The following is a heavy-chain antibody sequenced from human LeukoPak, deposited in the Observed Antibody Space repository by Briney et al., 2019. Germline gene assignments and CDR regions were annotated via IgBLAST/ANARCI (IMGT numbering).Heavy chain of an antibody. J-gene: IGHJ5*02. CDR1: GYTFTSYG. V-gene: IGHV1-18*01. CDR3: ARGSGWLGYCSSTSCFDFDP. D-gene: IGHD2-2*01. Sequence: ASVKVSCKASGYTFTSYGISWVRQALGQGLEWMGWISAYNGNTNYAQKLQGRVTMTTDTSTSTVYMELRSLRSDDTAVYYCARGSGWLGYCSSTSCFDFDPWGQGTLVTVSS. CDR2: ISAYNGNT.